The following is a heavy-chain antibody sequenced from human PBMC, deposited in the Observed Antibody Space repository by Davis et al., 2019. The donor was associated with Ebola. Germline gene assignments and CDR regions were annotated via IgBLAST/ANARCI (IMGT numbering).Heavy chain of an antibody. CDR2: IKTDGSEE. CDR3: ARWGLRGNYDSWSGSDYYFDY. J-gene: IGHJ4*02. Sequence: GESLKISCEASGFTFTDYYMTWIRQAPGKGLEWVANIKTDGSEEHYVDSVKGRFTMSRDNAKNSLYLQLDSLRDEDTAVYYCARWGLRGNYDSWSGSDYYFDYWGQGILVTVSS. D-gene: IGHD3-3*01. CDR1: GFTFTDYY. V-gene: IGHV3-7*01.